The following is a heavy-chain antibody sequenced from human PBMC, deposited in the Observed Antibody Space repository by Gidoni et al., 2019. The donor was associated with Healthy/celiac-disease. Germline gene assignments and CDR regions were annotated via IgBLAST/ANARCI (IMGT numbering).Heavy chain of an antibody. J-gene: IGHJ4*02. D-gene: IGHD1-26*01. CDR2: IWYDGSNK. V-gene: IGHV3-33*08. CDR1: GFIFSSYG. CDR3: ARELDPIVGAWGGPFDY. Sequence: QVQLVESGGGVVQPGRSLRLSCAASGFIFSSYGMHWVRQAPGTGLEWVAVIWYDGSNKYYADSVKGRFTISRDNSKSTLYLQTNGRRAEDTAVYYCARELDPIVGAWGGPFDYWGQGTLVTVSS.